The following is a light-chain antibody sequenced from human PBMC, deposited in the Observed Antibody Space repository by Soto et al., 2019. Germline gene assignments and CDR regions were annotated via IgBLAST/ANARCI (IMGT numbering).Light chain of an antibody. Sequence: EIVLTQSPGTLSLSPGERATLSCRASQSVSNNYLAWYQQKPGQAPRLLISGASNRATGIPDRFSGSGSGTDFTLTISRLEPEDFAVYYCQQYGSSGTFGPGTKVEI. J-gene: IGKJ1*01. CDR3: QQYGSSGT. V-gene: IGKV3-20*01. CDR2: GAS. CDR1: QSVSNNY.